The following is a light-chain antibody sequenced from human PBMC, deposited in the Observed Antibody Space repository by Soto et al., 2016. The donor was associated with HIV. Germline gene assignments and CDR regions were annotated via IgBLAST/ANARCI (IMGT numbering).Light chain of an antibody. CDR1: SLRSFY. CDR2: GKD. V-gene: IGLV3-19*01. CDR3: DSRDSSGNHLI. Sequence: SSELTQDPAVSVALGQTVSITCQGDSLRSFYASWYQQKPGQAPVLVIYGKDNRPSGIPDRFSGSTSGNTASLTITGAQAEDEADYCCDSRDSSGNHLIFGGGTKLTVL. J-gene: IGLJ2*01.